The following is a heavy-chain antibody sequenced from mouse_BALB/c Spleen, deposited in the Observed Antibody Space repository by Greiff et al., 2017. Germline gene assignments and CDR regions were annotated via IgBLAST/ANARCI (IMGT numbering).Heavy chain of an antibody. D-gene: IGHD2-1*01. J-gene: IGHJ4*01. CDR1: GYSFTDYN. Sequence: EVQLQQSGPELVKPGASVKVSCKASGYSFTDYNMYWVKQRPEQGLEWIGRIDPYDSETHYNQKFKDKAILTVDKSSSTAYMQLSSLTSEDSAVYYCARGGNYRYYAMDYWGQGTSVTVSS. CDR3: ARGGNYRYYAMDY. V-gene: IGHV1S135*01. CDR2: IDPYDSET.